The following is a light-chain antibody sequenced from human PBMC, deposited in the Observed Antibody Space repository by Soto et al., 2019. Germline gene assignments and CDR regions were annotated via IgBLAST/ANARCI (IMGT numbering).Light chain of an antibody. CDR1: QSILYSSKNKNY. CDR3: QQYYTTPIT. J-gene: IGKJ5*01. V-gene: IGKV4-1*01. CDR2: WAS. Sequence: DIVMTQSPDSLAVSLGERATINCKSSQSILYSSKNKNYLTWYQHKPGQPPKLLIFWASTRESGVPDRFSGSGSGTDFTLTISNLQAEDVAVYYCQQYYTTPITFGQGTRLEIK.